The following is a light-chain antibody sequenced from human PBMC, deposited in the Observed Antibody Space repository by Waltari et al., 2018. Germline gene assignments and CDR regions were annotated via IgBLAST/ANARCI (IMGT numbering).Light chain of an antibody. V-gene: IGKV3-11*01. J-gene: IGKJ4*01. Sequence: EIVLTQSPATLSLSPGERATLSCRASQSVSSYLAWYQQKPGQAPRLLIYDASNRATGIPARFSGSGFVTDFTLTISSLEPEDFAVYYCQQRSNWLTFGGGTKVEIK. CDR1: QSVSSY. CDR3: QQRSNWLT. CDR2: DAS.